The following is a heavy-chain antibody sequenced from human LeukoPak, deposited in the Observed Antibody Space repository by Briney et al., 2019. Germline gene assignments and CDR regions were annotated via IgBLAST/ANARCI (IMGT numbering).Heavy chain of an antibody. D-gene: IGHD3-10*01. CDR3: ARDHSYYGFDP. CDR1: GGPISSYY. V-gene: IGHV4-59*01. J-gene: IGHJ5*02. CDR2: IYYSGST. Sequence: SETLSLTCTVSGGPISSYYWSWIRQPPGKGLEWIGYIYYSGSTNYNPSLKSRVTISVDTSKNQFSLKLSSVTAADTAVYYCARDHSYYGFDPWGQGTLVTVSP.